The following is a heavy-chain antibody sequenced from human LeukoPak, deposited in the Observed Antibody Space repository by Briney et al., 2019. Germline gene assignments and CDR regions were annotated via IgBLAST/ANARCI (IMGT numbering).Heavy chain of an antibody. D-gene: IGHD6-6*01. CDR2: ISGSGGST. CDR3: AKDLIAARPYYCDY. Sequence: PGGSVRLSCAASGFTFSSYAMSWVRQAPGKGLEWVSAISGSGGSTYYADSVKGRFTISRDNSKNTLYLQMNSLRAEDTAVYYCAKDLIAARPYYCDYWGQGTLVTVSS. CDR1: GFTFSSYA. V-gene: IGHV3-23*01. J-gene: IGHJ4*02.